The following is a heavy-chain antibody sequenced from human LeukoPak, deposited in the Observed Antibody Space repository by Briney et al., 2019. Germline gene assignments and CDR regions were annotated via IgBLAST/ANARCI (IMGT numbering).Heavy chain of an antibody. CDR2: VSYDGNLQ. CDR3: VKVYPTVTTSSVLGS. D-gene: IGHD4-17*01. CDR1: GFIFSNYA. V-gene: IGHV3-30*18. Sequence: TGGSLRLSCAASGFIFSNYAIHWVRQAPGKGLEWVAAVSYDGNLQHYADAVKGRFTVSRDNSKSTVFLQINSLRTDDSAVYWCVKVYPTVTTSSVLGSWGQGTLVTVSS. J-gene: IGHJ4*02.